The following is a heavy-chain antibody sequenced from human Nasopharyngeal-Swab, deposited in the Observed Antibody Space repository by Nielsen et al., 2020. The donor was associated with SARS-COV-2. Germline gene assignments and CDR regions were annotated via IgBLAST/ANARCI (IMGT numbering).Heavy chain of an antibody. Sequence: GGSPRLSCAASGFTFSYYSMSWVRQAPGKGLEWVSSISGSGSYIYYADSVKGRFTISRDNAKNSLYLQMNSLRAEDTAVYYCAKVGDIVATISAFDYWGQGTLVTVSS. D-gene: IGHD5-12*01. CDR1: GFTFSYYS. J-gene: IGHJ4*02. CDR3: AKVGDIVATISAFDY. V-gene: IGHV3-21*01. CDR2: ISGSGSYI.